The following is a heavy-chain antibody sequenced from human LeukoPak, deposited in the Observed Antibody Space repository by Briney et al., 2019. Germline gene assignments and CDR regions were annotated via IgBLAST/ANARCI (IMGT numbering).Heavy chain of an antibody. CDR3: ARQDSYGSGSYPYY. V-gene: IGHV5-51*01. D-gene: IGHD3-10*01. Sequence: GESVKISCKGSGYTFSSYWIGWVRQMPGKGLEWMGIIYPGDSDTRYSPSFQGQATISADKSISTAYLQWSSLEASDTAMYYCARQDSYGSGSYPYYWAQGTLVTVSS. CDR1: GYTFSSYW. CDR2: IYPGDSDT. J-gene: IGHJ4*02.